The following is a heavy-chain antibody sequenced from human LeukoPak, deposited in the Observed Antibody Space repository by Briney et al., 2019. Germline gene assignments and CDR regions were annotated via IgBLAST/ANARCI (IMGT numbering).Heavy chain of an antibody. V-gene: IGHV4-59*01. CDR2: IYYSGST. J-gene: IGHJ5*02. CDR3: ATQYCSSTSCSYPFDP. Sequence: SETLSLTCTVSGDSISSYYWSWIRQPPGKGLEWTGYIYYSGSTNYNPSLKSRVTISVDTSKNQFSLKLSSVTAADTAVYYCATQYCSSTSCSYPFDPWGQGTLVTVSS. D-gene: IGHD2-2*01. CDR1: GDSISSYY.